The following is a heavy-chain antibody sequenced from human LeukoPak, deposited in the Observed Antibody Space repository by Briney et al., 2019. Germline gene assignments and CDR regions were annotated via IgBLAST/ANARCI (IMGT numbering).Heavy chain of an antibody. J-gene: IGHJ4*02. Sequence: GGSLRLSCAASGFTFSSYSMNWVRQAPGKGLEWVSSISSSSSYIYYADSVKGRFTISRDNSKNTLYLQMNSLRAEGTAVYYCARDLGEDYYFDYWGQGTLVTVSS. CDR1: GFTFSSYS. CDR2: ISSSSSYI. D-gene: IGHD3-10*01. V-gene: IGHV3-21*01. CDR3: ARDLGEDYYFDY.